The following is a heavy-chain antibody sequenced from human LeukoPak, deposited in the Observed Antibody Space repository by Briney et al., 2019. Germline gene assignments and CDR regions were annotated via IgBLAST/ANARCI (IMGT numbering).Heavy chain of an antibody. CDR1: AASISSSSYG. CDR2: IYYSGST. CDR3: ARRWYSSSSVDY. V-gene: IGHV4-39*01. Sequence: SPTLSLTWTVAAASISSSSYGSGWLHQPPRKGLEWFGRIYYSGSTYYNQSLKSRVTISVDTSKNQFSMKLSSVTAADTAVYYCARRWYSSSSVDYWGQGTLVTVSS. J-gene: IGHJ4*02. D-gene: IGHD6-6*01.